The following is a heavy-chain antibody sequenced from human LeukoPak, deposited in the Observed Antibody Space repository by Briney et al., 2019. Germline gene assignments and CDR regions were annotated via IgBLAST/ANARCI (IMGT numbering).Heavy chain of an antibody. D-gene: IGHD2-15*01. CDR3: ARDQGAATVD. CDR1: GGSFSGYS. J-gene: IGHJ4*02. V-gene: IGHV4-30-2*01. CDR2: IYHSGST. Sequence: KPSETLSLTCAVYGGSFSGYSWSWIRQPPGKGLEWIGYIYHSGSTYYNPSLKSRVTISVDRSKNQFSLKLSSVTAADTAVYYCARDQGAATVDWGQGTLVTVSS.